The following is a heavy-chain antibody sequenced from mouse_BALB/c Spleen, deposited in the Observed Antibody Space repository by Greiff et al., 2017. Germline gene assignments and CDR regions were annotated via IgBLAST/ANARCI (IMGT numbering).Heavy chain of an antibody. CDR2: IWAGGST. CDR1: GFSLTSYG. D-gene: IGHD2-4*01. CDR3: AREGDDYPMDY. J-gene: IGHJ4*01. V-gene: IGHV2-9*02. Sequence: QVQLKESGPGLVAPSQSLSITCTVSGFSLTSYGVHWVRQPPGKGLEWLGVIWAGGSTNYNSALMSRLSISKDNSKSQVFLKMNSLQTDDTAMYYCAREGDDYPMDYWGQGTSVTVSS.